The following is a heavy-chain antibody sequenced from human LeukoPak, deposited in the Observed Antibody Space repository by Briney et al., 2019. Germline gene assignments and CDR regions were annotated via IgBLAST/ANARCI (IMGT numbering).Heavy chain of an antibody. CDR1: GGTFSSYA. D-gene: IGHD3-22*01. V-gene: IGHV1-69*05. Sequence: SVKVSCKASGGTFSSYAISWVRQAPGQGLEWMGGIIPIFGTANYAQKFQGRVTITTDESTSTAYMEMSSLRSEDTGVYYCARDRDATYDSSGYYDYWGQGTLVTVSS. CDR3: ARDRDATYDSSGYYDY. J-gene: IGHJ4*02. CDR2: IIPIFGTA.